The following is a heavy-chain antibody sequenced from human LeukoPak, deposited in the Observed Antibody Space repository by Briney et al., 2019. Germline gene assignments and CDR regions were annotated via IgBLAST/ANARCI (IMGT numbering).Heavy chain of an antibody. Sequence: PGGSLRLSCAASGLTFSGYGMHWVRQAPGKGLEWVAIIWYDGSIKYYVDSVKGRFTISRDNSKNTLYLQMNSLRAEDTAVYYCARARGDYYAIEDYWGQGTLVTVSS. J-gene: IGHJ4*02. V-gene: IGHV3-33*01. CDR1: GLTFSGYG. CDR2: IWYDGSIK. D-gene: IGHD4-17*01. CDR3: ARARGDYYAIEDY.